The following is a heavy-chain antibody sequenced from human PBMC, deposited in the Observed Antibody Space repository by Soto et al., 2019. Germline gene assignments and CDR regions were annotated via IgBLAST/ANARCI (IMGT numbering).Heavy chain of an antibody. CDR1: GFSISNYW. CDR3: ARSLSAIPGES. V-gene: IGHV3-7*05. Sequence: EVQLVESGGGLVQSGGSLRLSCAATGFSISNYWMSWVRQGPGKGPEWVANIKQDASEKYYVDSVKGPFTISRDNAEHSLYLQMSSLRAEDTAVYHCARSLSAIPGESWGQGTLVTVSS. J-gene: IGHJ5*02. D-gene: IGHD2-21*01. CDR2: IKQDASEK.